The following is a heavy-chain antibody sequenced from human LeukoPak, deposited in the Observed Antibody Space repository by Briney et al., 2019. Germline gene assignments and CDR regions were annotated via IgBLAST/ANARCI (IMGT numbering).Heavy chain of an antibody. V-gene: IGHV3-20*01. Sequence: GGSLRLSCAASGFTFDDYGMSWLRQAPGKGLEWVSGINWNGGSTGYADSVKGRFTISRDNAKNSLYLQMNSLRAEDTALYHCARDLAAAGTFDYWGQGTLVTVSS. D-gene: IGHD6-13*01. CDR2: INWNGGST. CDR1: GFTFDDYG. J-gene: IGHJ4*02. CDR3: ARDLAAAGTFDY.